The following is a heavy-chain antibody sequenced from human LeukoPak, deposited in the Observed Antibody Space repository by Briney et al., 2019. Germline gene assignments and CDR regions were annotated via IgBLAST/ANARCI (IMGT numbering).Heavy chain of an antibody. J-gene: IGHJ4*02. CDR1: GFTFSSYG. CDR2: ISYDGSNK. D-gene: IGHD3-22*01. V-gene: IGHV3-30*18. Sequence: GGSLRLSCAASGFTFSSYGMHWVRQAPGKGLEWVAVISYDGSNKYYADSVKGRFTISRDNSKNTLYLQLNSLRAEDTAVYYCAKPSLSYYDSSGYEGVDFDYWGQGTLVTVSS. CDR3: AKPSLSYYDSSGYEGVDFDY.